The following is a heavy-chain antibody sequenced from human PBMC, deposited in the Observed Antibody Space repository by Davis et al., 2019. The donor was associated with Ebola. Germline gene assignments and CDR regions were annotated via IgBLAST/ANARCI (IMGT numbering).Heavy chain of an antibody. V-gene: IGHV4-34*01. J-gene: IGHJ5*02. CDR3: ARALGYCRFDP. Sequence: SETLSPTFPLHGGSFSGYYWSWNRQPPGKGLEWIGEINHSGSTNYNPSLKSRVTISVDTSKNQFSLKLSSVTAADTAVYYCARALGYCRFDPWGQGTLVTVSS. CDR2: INHSGST. D-gene: IGHD2-15*01. CDR1: GGSFSGYY.